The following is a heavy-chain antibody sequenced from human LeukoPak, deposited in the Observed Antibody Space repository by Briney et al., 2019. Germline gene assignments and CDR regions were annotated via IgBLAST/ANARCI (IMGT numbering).Heavy chain of an antibody. CDR2: ITWNRDNI. V-gene: IGHV3-9*01. CDR1: GFTFDDYA. J-gene: IGHJ6*02. CDR3: AKDLSSAITSALVLDV. D-gene: IGHD3-22*01. Sequence: GGSLRLSCTVSGFTFDDYAMHWVRHTPGKSLEWVAGITWNRDNIGYGDSVKGRFTISRDNVKNVLYLQMNSLRPEDTALYCCAKDLSSAITSALVLDVWGQGTTV.